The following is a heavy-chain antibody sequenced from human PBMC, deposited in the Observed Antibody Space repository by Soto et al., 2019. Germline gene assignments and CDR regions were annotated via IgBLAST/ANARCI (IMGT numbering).Heavy chain of an antibody. D-gene: IGHD7-27*01. CDR3: ARAGGTGDAPYYYYYMDV. Sequence: GGSLRLSCAASGFTVSSNYMSWVRQAPGKGLEWVSVIYSGGSTYYADSVKGRFTISRDNSKNTLYLQMNSLRAEDSSVYYFARAGGTGDAPYYYYYMDVLGKGTTVTVSS. J-gene: IGHJ6*03. CDR1: GFTVSSNY. V-gene: IGHV3-66*02. CDR2: IYSGGST.